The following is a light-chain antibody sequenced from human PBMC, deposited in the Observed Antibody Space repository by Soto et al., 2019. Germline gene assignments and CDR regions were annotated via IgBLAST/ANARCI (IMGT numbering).Light chain of an antibody. CDR3: HQYSRSPIFT. CDR2: AAS. V-gene: IGKV3-20*01. J-gene: IGKJ3*01. CDR1: QSVASNY. Sequence: EIVLTQSPATLSLSPGKRATLSCRASQSVASNYLAWYQKRPGQAPRLLIYAASTRAAGIPDRFTGSGSGTDFTLTISRLEPEDFAVFFCHQYSRSPIFTFGPGTTVDIK.